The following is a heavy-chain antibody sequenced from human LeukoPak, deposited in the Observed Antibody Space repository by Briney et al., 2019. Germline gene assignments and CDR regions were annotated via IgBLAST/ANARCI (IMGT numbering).Heavy chain of an antibody. Sequence: GGSLRLSCAASGFTLSRYWMHWVRQVPGKGLVWVSRIEPDGSRITYADSLKGRFTMSRDNSKNTLYLQMNSLRAEDTAVYYCARDLNYDAFDIWGQGTMVTVSS. V-gene: IGHV3-74*01. CDR3: ARDLNYDAFDI. J-gene: IGHJ3*02. CDR1: GFTLSRYW. D-gene: IGHD5-24*01. CDR2: IEPDGSRI.